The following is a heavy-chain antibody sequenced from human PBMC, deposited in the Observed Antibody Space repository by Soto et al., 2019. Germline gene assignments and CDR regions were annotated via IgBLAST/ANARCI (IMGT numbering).Heavy chain of an antibody. CDR1: GFTFDDYA. V-gene: IGHV3-9*01. CDR2: ISCDGSGI. D-gene: IGHD1-1*01. CDR3: ARDNWNSY. Sequence: GGSLRLSCAASGFTFDDYAMHWVRQAPGKGLEWVSRISCDGSGITYADSVKGRFTISRDNAKNTLFLQMNTLRVDDTAVYYCARDNWNSYWGQGTLVTVSS. J-gene: IGHJ4*02.